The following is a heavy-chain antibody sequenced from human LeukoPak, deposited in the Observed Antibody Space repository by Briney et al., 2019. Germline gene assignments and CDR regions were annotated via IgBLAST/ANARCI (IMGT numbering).Heavy chain of an antibody. CDR2: VYYTGST. V-gene: IGHV4-59*01. CDR3: ARISSSNWYNERGAFDV. Sequence: PSETLSLTCTVSGGSISSYYWRWVRQPPGKVLEWIGFVYYTGSTNYSPSLKSRVTISVDTSKNQFSLKLRSVTAADTAVYYCARISSSNWYNERGAFDVWGQGRMVTVSS. J-gene: IGHJ3*01. D-gene: IGHD6-13*01. CDR1: GGSISSYY.